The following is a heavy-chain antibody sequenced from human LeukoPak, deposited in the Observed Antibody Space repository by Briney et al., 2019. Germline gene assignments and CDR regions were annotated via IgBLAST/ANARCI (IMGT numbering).Heavy chain of an antibody. CDR3: ARGNYYGMDV. CDR2: IKAKSDGETL. D-gene: IGHD3-10*01. J-gene: IGHJ6*02. Sequence: GGSLRLSCEVSGVTFSNYWMSWVRQAPGKGLEWVGRIKAKSDGETLDYGTAVKGRFTISRDDSKNTVYLQMNSLRAEDTAVYYCARGNYYGMDVWGQGTTVTVSS. V-gene: IGHV3-15*05. CDR1: GVTFSNYW.